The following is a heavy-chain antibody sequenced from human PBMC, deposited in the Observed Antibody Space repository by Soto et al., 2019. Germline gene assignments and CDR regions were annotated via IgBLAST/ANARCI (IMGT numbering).Heavy chain of an antibody. J-gene: IGHJ4*02. Sequence: GXSVKVSCQASGGTFNSYAISWVRQAPGQGLEWMGGIIPMFGTANYAQKFKGRVTITADESTSTGYMELSSLRSEDTAVYYCARGWSYDILTAYSYWGQGYLVTVSS. D-gene: IGHD3-9*01. CDR3: ARGWSYDILTAYSY. CDR2: IIPMFGTA. V-gene: IGHV1-69*13. CDR1: GGTFNSYA.